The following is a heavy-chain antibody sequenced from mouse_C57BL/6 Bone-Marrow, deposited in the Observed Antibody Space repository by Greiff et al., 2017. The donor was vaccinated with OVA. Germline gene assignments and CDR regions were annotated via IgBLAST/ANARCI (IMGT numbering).Heavy chain of an antibody. CDR1: GFNIKDDY. CDR2: IDPENGDT. V-gene: IGHV14-4*01. D-gene: IGHD5-5*01. J-gene: IGHJ2*01. CDR3: TTYRN. Sequence: VQLQQSGAELVRPGASVKLSCTASGFNIKDDYMHWVKERPEQGLEWIGWIDPENGDTEYASKFQGKATITADTSSKTVYLHLSSLTSEDTAVYNCTTYRNWGQGTTLTVSS.